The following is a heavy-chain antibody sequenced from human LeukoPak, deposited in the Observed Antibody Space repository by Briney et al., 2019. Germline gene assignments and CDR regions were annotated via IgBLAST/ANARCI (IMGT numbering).Heavy chain of an antibody. CDR3: AREGAIYDILTGYYDTGYYFDY. D-gene: IGHD3-9*01. V-gene: IGHV4-4*07. Sequence: SETLSLTCTVSGGSISSYYWSWIRQPPGKGLGWIGRIYTSGSTNYNPSLKSRVTMSVDTSKNQFSLKLSSVTAADTAVYYCAREGAIYDILTGYYDTGYYFDYWGQGTLVTVSS. CDR1: GGSISSYY. CDR2: IYTSGST. J-gene: IGHJ4*02.